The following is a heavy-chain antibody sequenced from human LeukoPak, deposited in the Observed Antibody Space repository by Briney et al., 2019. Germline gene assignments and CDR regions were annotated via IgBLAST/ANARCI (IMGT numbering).Heavy chain of an antibody. D-gene: IGHD2-15*01. Sequence: SETLSITCTVSGGSISSYYWSWIRQPAGKGLEWIGRIYTSGSTNYNPSLKSRVTMSVDTSKNQFSLKLSSVTAADTAVYYCAKDQIFNWLDPWGQGTLVTVSS. CDR2: IYTSGST. CDR3: AKDQIFNWLDP. J-gene: IGHJ5*02. CDR1: GGSISSYY. V-gene: IGHV4-4*07.